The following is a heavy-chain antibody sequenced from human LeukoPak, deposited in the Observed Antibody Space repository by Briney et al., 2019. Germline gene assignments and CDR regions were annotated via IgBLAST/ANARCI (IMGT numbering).Heavy chain of an antibody. CDR3: ANPYYDFWSGYYGAFDI. CDR1: GFTFSSYA. CDR2: ISGSGGST. D-gene: IGHD3-3*01. V-gene: IGHV3-23*01. J-gene: IGHJ3*02. Sequence: GGSLRLSCAASGFTFSSYAMSWVRQAPGEGLEWVSAISGSGGSTYYADSVKGRFTISRDNSKNTLYLQMNSLRAEDTAVYYCANPYYDFWSGYYGAFDIWGQGTMVTVSS.